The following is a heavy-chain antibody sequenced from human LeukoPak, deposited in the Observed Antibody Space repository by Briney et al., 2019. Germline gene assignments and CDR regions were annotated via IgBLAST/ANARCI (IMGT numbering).Heavy chain of an antibody. CDR2: IYYSGST. D-gene: IGHD1-26*01. Sequence: PSETLSLTCTVSGGSISSSSYYWGWIRQPPGKGLEWIGSIYYSGSTYYNPSLKSRVTISVDTSKNQFSLKLSSVTAADTAVYYCARVGRFSGSYHQGWFDPWGQGTLVTVSS. V-gene: IGHV4-39*07. J-gene: IGHJ5*02. CDR3: ARVGRFSGSYHQGWFDP. CDR1: GGSISSSSYY.